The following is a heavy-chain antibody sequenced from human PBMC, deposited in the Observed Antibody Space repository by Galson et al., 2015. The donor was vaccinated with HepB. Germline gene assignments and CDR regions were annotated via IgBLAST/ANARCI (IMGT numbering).Heavy chain of an antibody. Sequence: SVKVSCKASGVTFSSYAISWVRQAPGQGLEWMGWISGYTGDTNYAQNFQGRVTVSTDTPTRTAYMDLRSLRSDDTAVYYCARAPPPAVGLLGAFDLWGQGTMVTVSS. CDR2: ISGYTGDT. CDR1: GVTFSSYA. CDR3: ARAPPPAVGLLGAFDL. D-gene: IGHD6-13*01. J-gene: IGHJ3*01. V-gene: IGHV1-18*01.